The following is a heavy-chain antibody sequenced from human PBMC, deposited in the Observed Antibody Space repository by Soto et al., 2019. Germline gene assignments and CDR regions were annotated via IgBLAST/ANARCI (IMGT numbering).Heavy chain of an antibody. D-gene: IGHD1-26*01. CDR3: ANYDVGATSPFDY. Sequence: GGSLRLSCAASGFTFSSYAMSWVRQAPGKGLEWVAVISYDGSNKYYADSVKGRFTISRDNSKNTLYLQMNSLRAEDTAVYYCANYDVGATSPFDYWGQGTLVTVSS. CDR1: GFTFSSYA. V-gene: IGHV3-30*18. CDR2: ISYDGSNK. J-gene: IGHJ4*02.